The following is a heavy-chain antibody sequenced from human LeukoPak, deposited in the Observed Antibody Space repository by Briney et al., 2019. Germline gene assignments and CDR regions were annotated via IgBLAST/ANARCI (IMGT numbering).Heavy chain of an antibody. CDR3: ARDLQWLPNWFDP. Sequence: PSETLSLTCAVYGGSFSGYYWGWIRQPPEKGLEWIGSIYHSGSTYYNPSLKSRVTISVDTSKNQFSLKLSSVTAADTAVYYCARDLQWLPNWFDPWGQGTLVTVSS. CDR2: IYHSGST. J-gene: IGHJ5*02. D-gene: IGHD5-12*01. V-gene: IGHV4-38-2*02. CDR1: GGSFSGYY.